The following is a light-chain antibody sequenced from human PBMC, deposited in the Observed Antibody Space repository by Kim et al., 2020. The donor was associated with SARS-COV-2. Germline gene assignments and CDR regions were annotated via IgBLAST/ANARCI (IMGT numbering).Light chain of an antibody. V-gene: IGLV2-14*03. J-gene: IGLJ2*01. CDR2: AVS. Sequence: QSALTQPASVSGSPGQSITISCTGTSSDVGGYNYVSWYQHHPGKAPRLIIYAVSDRPSGVSHRFSGSESGNTASLTISGLQAEDEADYYCSSYTSSSTLLFGGGTQLTVL. CDR1: SSDVGGYNY. CDR3: SSYTSSSTLL.